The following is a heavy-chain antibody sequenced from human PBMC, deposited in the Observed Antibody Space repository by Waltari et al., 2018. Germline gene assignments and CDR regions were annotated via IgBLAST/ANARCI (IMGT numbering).Heavy chain of an antibody. CDR1: GWSFSGYY. V-gene: IGHV4-34*01. Sequence: QVQLQQWGAGLLKPSETLSLTCAVYGWSFSGYYWSWISQPPRKGLQWRGESTHSGGTNYNPSLKSRVTISVDTSKNQFSLKLSSVTAADTAVYYCARHNANYYDSSGYQNLFDYWGQGTLVTVSS. CDR2: STHSGGT. CDR3: ARHNANYYDSSGYQNLFDY. D-gene: IGHD3-22*01. J-gene: IGHJ4*02.